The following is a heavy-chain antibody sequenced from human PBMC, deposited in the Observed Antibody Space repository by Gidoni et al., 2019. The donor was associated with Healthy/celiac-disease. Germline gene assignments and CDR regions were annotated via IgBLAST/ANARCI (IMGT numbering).Heavy chain of an antibody. CDR2: IYSGGST. CDR1: FTVSSNY. J-gene: IGHJ4*02. D-gene: IGHD3-16*01. V-gene: IGHV3-53*04. Sequence: EVQLVESGGGLVQPGFTVSSNYMSWVRQAPGKGLEWVSVIYSGGSTYYADSVKGRFTISRHNSKNTLYLQMNSLRAEDTAVYYCARGHLGYFDYWGQGTLVTVSS. CDR3: ARGHLGYFDY.